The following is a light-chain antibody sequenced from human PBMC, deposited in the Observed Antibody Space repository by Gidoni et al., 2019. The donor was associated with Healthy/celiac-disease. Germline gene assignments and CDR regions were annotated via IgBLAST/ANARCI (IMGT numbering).Light chain of an antibody. Sequence: CKSSQSVLYSSNNKNYLAWYQQKPGQPPKLLIYWASTRESGVPDRFSGSGSGTDFTLTISSLQAEDVAVYYCQQYYSTPITFGQXTRLEIK. CDR2: WAS. CDR3: QQYYSTPIT. J-gene: IGKJ5*01. V-gene: IGKV4-1*01. CDR1: QSVLYSSNNKNY.